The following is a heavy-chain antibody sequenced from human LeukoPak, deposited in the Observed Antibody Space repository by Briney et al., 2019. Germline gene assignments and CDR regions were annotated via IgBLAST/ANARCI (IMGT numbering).Heavy chain of an antibody. CDR2: ISSSSSYI. Sequence: PGGSLRLSCAASGFIFSSYSMNWVRQAPGKGLEWVSSISSSSSYIYYADSVKGRFTISRDNAKNSLYLQMNSLRAEDTAVYYCARVTFGGVIVFDYWGQGTLVSVSS. CDR3: ARVTFGGVIVFDY. D-gene: IGHD3-16*02. J-gene: IGHJ4*02. CDR1: GFIFSSYS. V-gene: IGHV3-21*01.